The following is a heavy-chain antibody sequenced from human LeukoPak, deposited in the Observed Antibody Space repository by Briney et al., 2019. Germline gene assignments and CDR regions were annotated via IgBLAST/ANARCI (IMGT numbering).Heavy chain of an antibody. V-gene: IGHV4-61*02. CDR1: GGSISSGSYY. CDR2: IYTSGST. D-gene: IGHD3-22*01. CDR3: ARDGLPAVDRWFDP. Sequence: PSETLSLTCTVSGGSISSGSYYWSWIRQPAGKGLEWIGRIYTSGSTNYNPSLKSRVTISVDTSKNQFSLKLSSVTAADTAVYYCARDGLPAVDRWFDPWGQGTMVTFSS. J-gene: IGHJ5*02.